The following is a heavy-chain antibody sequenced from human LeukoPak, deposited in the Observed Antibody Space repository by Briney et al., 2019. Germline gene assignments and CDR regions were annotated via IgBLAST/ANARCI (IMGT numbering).Heavy chain of an antibody. CDR2: IKQDGSEK. CDR1: GFTFSSYW. V-gene: IGHV3-7*01. CDR3: AREGSGSWYAETYYYYYYMDV. D-gene: IGHD6-13*01. J-gene: IGHJ6*03. Sequence: GGSLRLSCAASGFTFSSYWMSWVRQAPGKGLEWVANIKQDGSEKYYVDSVKGRFTISRDNAKNSLYLQMNSLRAEDTAVYYCAREGSGSWYAETYYYYYYMDVWGKGTTVTVSS.